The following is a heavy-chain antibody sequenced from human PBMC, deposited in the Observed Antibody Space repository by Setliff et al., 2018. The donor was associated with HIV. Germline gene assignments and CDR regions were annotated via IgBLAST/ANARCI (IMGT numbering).Heavy chain of an antibody. J-gene: IGHJ4*02. CDR2: INHRGTT. CDR3: ARLYNRHYGDN. Sequence: SETLSLTCAVYGGSFSGNYWTWVRQPPGKGLEWIGEINHRGTTKYNPSLKSRVTISIDTSKDQFSLKVASVTAADTAVYYCARLYNRHYGDNWGRGTLGTVSS. D-gene: IGHD1-1*01. V-gene: IGHV4-34*01. CDR1: GGSFSGNY.